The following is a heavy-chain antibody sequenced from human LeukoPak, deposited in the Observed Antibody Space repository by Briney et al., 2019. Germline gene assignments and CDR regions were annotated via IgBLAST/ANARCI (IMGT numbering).Heavy chain of an antibody. CDR2: NKGDGSTT. CDR3: ARDNSPGWFGP. CDR1: GVTFSSHW. Sequence: GGSLRLSCEASGVTFSSHWMHWVRQAPGKGLVWVSRNKGDGSTTAYADSVKGRFTISRDNAKNTLYLQMNSLSAEDTAVYYCARDNSPGWFGPWGQGTLVTVSS. D-gene: IGHD5-18*01. V-gene: IGHV3-74*01. J-gene: IGHJ5*02.